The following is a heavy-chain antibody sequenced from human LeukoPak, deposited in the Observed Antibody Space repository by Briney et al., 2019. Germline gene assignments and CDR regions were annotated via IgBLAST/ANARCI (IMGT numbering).Heavy chain of an antibody. CDR3: ARSLKGWYSYYLDY. Sequence: PSQTLSLTCTVSGGSISSGDYYWSWIRQPPGKGLEWIGYIYYSGSTYYNPSLKSRVTISVDTSKNQFSLKLSSVTAADTAVYYCARSLKGWYSYYLDYWGQGTLVTVSS. J-gene: IGHJ4*02. D-gene: IGHD6-19*01. V-gene: IGHV4-30-4*01. CDR2: IYYSGST. CDR1: GGSISSGDYY.